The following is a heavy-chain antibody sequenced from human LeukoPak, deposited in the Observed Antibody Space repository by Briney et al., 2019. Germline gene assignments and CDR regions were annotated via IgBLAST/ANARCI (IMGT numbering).Heavy chain of an antibody. V-gene: IGHV1-8*02. CDR2: MNPNSGNT. J-gene: IGHJ4*02. Sequence: ASVKVSCKASGYTFTSYDINWVRQATGQGLEWMGWMNPNSGNTGYAQKFQGRVTMTRNTSISTAYMELSSLRSEDTAVYYCARGRRAVAGRRFDYWGQGTLVTVSS. CDR1: GYTFTSYD. CDR3: ARGRRAVAGRRFDY. D-gene: IGHD6-19*01.